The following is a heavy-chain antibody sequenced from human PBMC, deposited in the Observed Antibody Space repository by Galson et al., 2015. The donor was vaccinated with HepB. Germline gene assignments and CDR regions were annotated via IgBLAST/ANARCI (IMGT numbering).Heavy chain of an antibody. D-gene: IGHD3-22*01. Sequence: SLRLSCAASGFTFSNYAMHWVRQAPGKGLEWVSAISKKGSTTLYTDSVKGRFTISRDNSKNTLYLQMSSLRTEDTAIFYCARALYFDRSDDVSEALDFWGQGTMVNVSS. CDR3: ARALYFDRSDDVSEALDF. V-gene: IGHV3-30*04. CDR1: GFTFSNYA. CDR2: ISKKGSTT. J-gene: IGHJ3*01.